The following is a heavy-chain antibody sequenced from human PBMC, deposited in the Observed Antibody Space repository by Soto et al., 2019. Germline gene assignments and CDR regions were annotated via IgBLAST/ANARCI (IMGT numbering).Heavy chain of an antibody. V-gene: IGHV4-31*03. J-gene: IGHJ4*02. CDR2: IYYSGST. CDR1: GGSISSGGYY. Sequence: QVQLQESGPGLVKPSQTLSLTCTVSGGSISSGGYYWSWIRQHPGKGLECIGYIYYSGSTYYNPSLKSRVTISVDTSKNQFSLKLSSVTAADTAVYYCARGPPTYYYDSSGYPPFDYWGQGTLVTVSS. D-gene: IGHD3-22*01. CDR3: ARGPPTYYYDSSGYPPFDY.